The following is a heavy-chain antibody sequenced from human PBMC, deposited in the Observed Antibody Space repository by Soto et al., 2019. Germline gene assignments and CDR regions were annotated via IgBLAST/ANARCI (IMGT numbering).Heavy chain of an antibody. CDR3: ARDLALFIAEAGPQGDY. J-gene: IGHJ4*02. CDR1: GYTFTSYG. Sequence: QVQLVQSGAEVKKPGASVKVSCKASGYTFTSYGISWVRQAPGQGLEWMGWISAYTGNTNYAQKLQGRVTMTTGTSTSTAYMELRSLRPDDTAVYYCARDLALFIAEAGPQGDYWGQGTLVTVSS. CDR2: ISAYTGNT. D-gene: IGHD6-13*01. V-gene: IGHV1-18*01.